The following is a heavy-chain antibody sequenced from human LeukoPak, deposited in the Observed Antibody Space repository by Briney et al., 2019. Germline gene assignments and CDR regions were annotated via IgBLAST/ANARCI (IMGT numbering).Heavy chain of an antibody. J-gene: IGHJ4*02. CDR1: GFTFDDFA. CDR3: SRDSHGDDVYDY. D-gene: IGHD1-1*01. V-gene: IGHV3-49*04. Sequence: PGGSLRLSCTVSGFTFDDFAMTWVRQAPGKGLEWVGFFRRRAYGGTTDYAASVKGRFSISIDESKNIAYLQMNSLKTEDTAMYFCSRDSHGDDVYDYWGQGTLVTVSS. CDR2: FRRRAYGGTT.